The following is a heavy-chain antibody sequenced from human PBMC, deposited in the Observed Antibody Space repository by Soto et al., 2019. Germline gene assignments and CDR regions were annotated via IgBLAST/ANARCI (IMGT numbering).Heavy chain of an antibody. CDR3: ARMLGYCSGGSCYGNAFDI. CDR2: IIPIFGTA. J-gene: IGHJ3*02. V-gene: IGHV1-69*12. D-gene: IGHD2-15*01. CDR1: GGTFSSYA. Sequence: QVQLVQSGAEVKKPGSSVKVSCKASGGTFSSYAISWVRQAPGQGLEWMGGIIPIFGTANYAQKFQGRVTITADESTSTAYMELSSLRSEDTAVYYWARMLGYCSGGSCYGNAFDIWGQGTMVTVSS.